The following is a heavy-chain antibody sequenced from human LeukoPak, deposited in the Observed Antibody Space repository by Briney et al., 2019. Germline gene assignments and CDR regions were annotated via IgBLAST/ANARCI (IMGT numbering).Heavy chain of an antibody. CDR2: SKQDGSEK. CDR3: ARDWSDYVWGSYRSFDY. V-gene: IGHV3-7*01. J-gene: IGHJ4*02. D-gene: IGHD3-16*02. Sequence: GGSLRLSCAASGFTFSSYWMSLVRQATGKGLEWVANSKQDGSEKYYVDSVKGRFTTSRDNAKNSLYLQMNSLRAEDTAAYYCARDWSDYVWGSYRSFDYWGQGTLVTVSS. CDR1: GFTFSSYW.